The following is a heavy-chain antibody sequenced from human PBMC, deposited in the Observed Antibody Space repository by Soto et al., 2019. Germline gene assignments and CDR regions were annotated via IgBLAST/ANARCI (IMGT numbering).Heavy chain of an antibody. D-gene: IGHD2-2*01. J-gene: IGHJ6*02. V-gene: IGHV3-33*01. CDR2: IWYDGSNK. CDR1: GFTFSSYG. CDR3: ARGVGGYCSSTSCRYYYYYGMDV. Sequence: QVQLVESGGGVVQPGRSLRLSCAASGFTFSSYGMHWVRQAPGKGLEWVAVIWYDGSNKYYADSVKGRFTISRDNSKNTLYLQMNSLRVEDTAVYYCARGVGGYCSSTSCRYYYYYGMDVWGQGTTVTVSS.